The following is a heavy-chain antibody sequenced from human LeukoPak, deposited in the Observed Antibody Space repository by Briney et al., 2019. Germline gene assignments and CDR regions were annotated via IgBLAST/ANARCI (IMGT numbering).Heavy chain of an antibody. Sequence: PSETLSLTCAVSGYSISSGYYWSWIRQPPGKGLEWIGEINHSGSTNYNPSLKSRVTISVDTSKNQFSLKLSSVTAADTAVYYCARGTTYDYVWGSYRSTDFDYWGQGTLVTVSS. CDR3: ARGTTYDYVWGSYRSTDFDY. D-gene: IGHD3-16*02. V-gene: IGHV4-34*01. J-gene: IGHJ4*02. CDR1: GYSISSGYY. CDR2: INHSGST.